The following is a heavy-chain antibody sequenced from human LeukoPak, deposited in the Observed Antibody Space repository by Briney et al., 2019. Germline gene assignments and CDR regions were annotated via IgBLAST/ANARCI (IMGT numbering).Heavy chain of an antibody. V-gene: IGHV3-30*04. CDR2: ISYDGSKK. Sequence: PGGFLRLSCAASGFIFSYYAMHWVRQAPGEGLEWVAVISYDGSKKYYGDSVKGRFTISRDNSKNTLYLQMNSLRGEDTAVYYCARDQTGTYNVDSWGQGTLVTVSS. D-gene: IGHD1-26*01. CDR1: GFIFSYYA. CDR3: ARDQTGTYNVDS. J-gene: IGHJ4*02.